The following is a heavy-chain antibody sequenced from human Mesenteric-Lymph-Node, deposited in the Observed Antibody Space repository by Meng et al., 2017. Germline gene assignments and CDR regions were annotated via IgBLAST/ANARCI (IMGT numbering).Heavy chain of an antibody. CDR1: GGSISSSNW. D-gene: IGHD2-2*01. CDR3: ASGRKYCSSTSCYGQFDY. J-gene: IGHJ4*02. V-gene: IGHV4-4*02. Sequence: QAQLQESGPGLGKPSGTRSLTCAVSGGSISSSNWGSWVRQPPGKGLEWIGEIYHSGSTNYNPSLKSRVTISVDKSKNQFSLKLSSVTAADTAVYYCASGRKYCSSTSCYGQFDYWGQGTLVTVSS. CDR2: IYHSGST.